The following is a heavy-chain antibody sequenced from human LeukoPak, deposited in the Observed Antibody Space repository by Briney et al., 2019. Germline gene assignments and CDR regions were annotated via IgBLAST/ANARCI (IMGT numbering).Heavy chain of an antibody. J-gene: IGHJ4*02. CDR3: AKKWGVGTTTLDYFDY. CDR2: ISGSAGST. V-gene: IGHV3-23*01. D-gene: IGHD1-26*01. CDR1: GFTFSNYA. Sequence: GSLRLSCAASGFTFSNYAMSWVRQAPGKGLGWVSGISGSAGSTYYADSVKGRFTISRDNSKNTLYLQMNSLTDDDTAVYYCAKKWGVGTTTLDYFDYWGQGTLVTVSS.